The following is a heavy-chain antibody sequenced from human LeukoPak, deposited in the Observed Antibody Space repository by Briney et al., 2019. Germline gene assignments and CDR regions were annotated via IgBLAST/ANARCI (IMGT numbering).Heavy chain of an antibody. CDR2: INHSGST. J-gene: IGHJ3*02. V-gene: IGHV4-34*01. CDR1: GGSFSGYY. D-gene: IGHD3-9*01. Sequence: PSETLSLTCAVYGGSFSGYYWSWIRQPPGKGLEWIGEINHSGSTNYNPSLKSRVTISVDTSKNQFSLKLSSVTAADTAVYYCARGALRYFDWSDHREGAFDIWGQGTMVTVSS. CDR3: ARGALRYFDWSDHREGAFDI.